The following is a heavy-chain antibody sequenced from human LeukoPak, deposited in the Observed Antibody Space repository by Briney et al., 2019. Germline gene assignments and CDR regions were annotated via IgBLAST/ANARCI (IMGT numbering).Heavy chain of an antibody. Sequence: ASVKVSCKPTGYTFSSYHVHWVRPAPGQGLEWMGMINPSGGHTRYSQKFQGRVTMTRDVSTSTVYMELSRLISEDTAVYYCARDMCGRSSDGNRVDPCGEGTLVTVSS. CDR1: GYTFSSYH. V-gene: IGHV1-46*03. CDR2: INPSGGHT. J-gene: IGHJ5*02. D-gene: IGHD6-6*01. CDR3: ARDMCGRSSDGNRVDP.